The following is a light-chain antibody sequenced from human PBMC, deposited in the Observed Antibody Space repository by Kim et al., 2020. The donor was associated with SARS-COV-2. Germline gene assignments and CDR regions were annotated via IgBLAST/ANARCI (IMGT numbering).Light chain of an antibody. Sequence: GQLDTISCTATSSDVGGYNYVSWYEQHPAKAPKLMIYDVSKRPSGVPDRFSGSKSGNTASLTISGLQAEDEADYYCCSYAGSYGVVFGGGTQLTVL. CDR3: CSYAGSYGVV. V-gene: IGLV2-11*01. CDR2: DVS. CDR1: SSDVGGYNY. J-gene: IGLJ2*01.